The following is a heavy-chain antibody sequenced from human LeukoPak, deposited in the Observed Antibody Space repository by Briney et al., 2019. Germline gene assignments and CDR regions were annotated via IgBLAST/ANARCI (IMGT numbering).Heavy chain of an antibody. CDR2: IYYTGTT. CDR1: GGSISSYY. D-gene: IGHD5-24*01. Sequence: SETLSLTYAVSGGSISSYYWSWIRQPPGKGLEWVGYIYYTGTTTYNPSPESRVTISVDTSKSQFSLKLTSVTAADTAVYFCARDRALGGWLLTFDYWGRGTLVTVSS. J-gene: IGHJ4*02. V-gene: IGHV4-59*01. CDR3: ARDRALGGWLLTFDY.